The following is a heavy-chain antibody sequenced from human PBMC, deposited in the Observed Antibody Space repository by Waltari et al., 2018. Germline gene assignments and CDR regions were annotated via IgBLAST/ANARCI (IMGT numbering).Heavy chain of an antibody. J-gene: IGHJ4*02. CDR1: GFHFSSYS. Sequence: EVQLVESGGGLVKPGGSLRLSCAASGFHFSSYSMNWVRQAPGKGLEWVSCITSSSSYIYYTDSVKGRFTISRDNAKNSLYLQMNSLRAEDTAVYYCARDPLHYYGSGSLYYFDYWGQGTLVTVSS. CDR3: ARDPLHYYGSGSLYYFDY. CDR2: ITSSSSYI. D-gene: IGHD3-10*01. V-gene: IGHV3-21*01.